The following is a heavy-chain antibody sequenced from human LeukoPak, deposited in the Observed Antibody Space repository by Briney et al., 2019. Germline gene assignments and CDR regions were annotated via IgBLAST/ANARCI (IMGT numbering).Heavy chain of an antibody. CDR2: ISAYSGNT. CDR1: GYTFTNYG. CDR3: ARANQQLVFDY. D-gene: IGHD6-13*01. V-gene: IGHV1-18*01. Sequence: ASVKVSCKASGYTFTNYGISWVRQAPGQGLEWMGWISAYSGNTNYAQNLQGRVTMTTDTSTSTAYMELRSLRSDDTAVYYCARANQQLVFDYWGQGTLVTVSS. J-gene: IGHJ4*02.